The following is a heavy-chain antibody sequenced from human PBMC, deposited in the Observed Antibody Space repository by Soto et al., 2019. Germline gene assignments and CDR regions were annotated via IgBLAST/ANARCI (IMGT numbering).Heavy chain of an antibody. V-gene: IGHV3-11*06. D-gene: IGHD3-10*01. J-gene: IGHJ4*02. CDR2: ISGRTNYT. Sequence: QVQLVESGGGLVKPGGSLRLACAASGFTFSDYDMTWVRQAPGKGQEWVSHISGRTNYTNNADSGKGRFTISRDNAKHSVYLQMNSLRAENTAVYYCARSLLGERLVDYLDYWGQGAQVTVS. CDR1: GFTFSDYD. CDR3: ARSLLGERLVDYLDY.